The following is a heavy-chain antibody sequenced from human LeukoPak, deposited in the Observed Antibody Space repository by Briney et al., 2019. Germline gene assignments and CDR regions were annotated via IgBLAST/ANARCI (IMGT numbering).Heavy chain of an antibody. CDR1: GGSFSGYY. CDR2: IYYSGST. CDR3: ARHFGSGWYPDDAFDI. D-gene: IGHD6-19*01. V-gene: IGHV4-59*08. Sequence: SETLSLTCAVYGGSFSGYYWSWIRQPPGKGLEWIGYIYYSGSTNYNPSLKSRVTISVDTSKNQFSLKLSSVTAADTAVYYCARHFGSGWYPDDAFDIWGQGTMVTVSS. J-gene: IGHJ3*02.